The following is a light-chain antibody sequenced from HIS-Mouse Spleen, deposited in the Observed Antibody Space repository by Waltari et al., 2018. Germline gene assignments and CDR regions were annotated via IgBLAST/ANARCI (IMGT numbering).Light chain of an antibody. V-gene: IGLV2-23*01. CDR1: SSDVGSYHL. Sequence: QSALTQPASVSGSPGQSITISCTGTSSDVGSYHLFSWYQQHPAKAPKLMIYEGSKRPSGVSNRFSGSKSGNTASLTISGLQAEDEADYYCCSYAGSSTWVFGGGTKLTVL. J-gene: IGLJ3*02. CDR3: CSYAGSSTWV. CDR2: EGS.